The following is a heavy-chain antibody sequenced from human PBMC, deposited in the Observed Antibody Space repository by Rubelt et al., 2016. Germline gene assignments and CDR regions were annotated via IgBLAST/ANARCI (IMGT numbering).Heavy chain of an antibody. CDR1: GYTFTTYY. Sequence: QVQLVQSGADVKKPGASVKVSCEASGYTFTTYYMHLVRQAPGQGLEWMGMINPSGGSTTYAQKFKGRVTLTRDTSTSTVYMELGSLRSEDTAVDYCARGPRGNNFDYWGQGTLVTVSS. CDR3: ARGPRGNNFDY. V-gene: IGHV1-46*01. J-gene: IGHJ4*02. CDR2: INPSGGST.